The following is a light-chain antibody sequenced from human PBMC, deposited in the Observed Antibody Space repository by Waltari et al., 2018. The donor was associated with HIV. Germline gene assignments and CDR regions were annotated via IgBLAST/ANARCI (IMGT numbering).Light chain of an antibody. CDR3: QEYNSWPPRYT. Sequence: IVTPQSPATLSVSTGARGIVSCRASQTIGINLAWYQQKPGQGPRLLIYGASTRATGIPGRFNGTGSGTDFTLTISSLQSEDFAFYYCQEYNSWPPRYTSGQGTKVEMK. CDR2: GAS. V-gene: IGKV3-15*01. J-gene: IGKJ2*01. CDR1: QTIGIN.